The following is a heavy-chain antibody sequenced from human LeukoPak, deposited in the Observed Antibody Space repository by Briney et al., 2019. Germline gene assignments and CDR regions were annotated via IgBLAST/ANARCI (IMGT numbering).Heavy chain of an antibody. CDR1: GSTFSSYW. J-gene: IGHJ2*01. CDR2: IDSDGSST. CDR3: ARPPYSSGSFDL. Sequence: GGSLRLSCAASGSTFSSYWMHWVREAPGKGLVWVSRIDSDGSSTTYADSVKGRFTISRDNAKNTLYLQMNSLRAEDTAVYHCARPPYSSGSFDLWGRGTLVTVSS. V-gene: IGHV3-74*03. D-gene: IGHD6-19*01.